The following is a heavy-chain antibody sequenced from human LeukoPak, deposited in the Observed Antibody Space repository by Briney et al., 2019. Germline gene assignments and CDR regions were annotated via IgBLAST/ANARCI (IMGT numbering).Heavy chain of an antibody. Sequence: KPSETLSLTCTVSGGSISSGSYYWSWIRQPAGKGLEWIGRIYTSGSTNYNPSLKSRVTISVDTSENQFSLKLSSVTAADTAVYYCARAEWLYSSSFDYWGQGTLVTVSS. J-gene: IGHJ4*02. CDR1: GGSISSGSYY. V-gene: IGHV4-61*02. D-gene: IGHD6-6*01. CDR3: ARAEWLYSSSFDY. CDR2: IYTSGST.